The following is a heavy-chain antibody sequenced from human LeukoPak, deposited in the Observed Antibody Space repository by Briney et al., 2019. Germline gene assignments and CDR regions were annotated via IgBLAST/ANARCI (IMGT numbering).Heavy chain of an antibody. V-gene: IGHV3-53*01. CDR2: IYSGGST. CDR1: GFTVSSNY. D-gene: IGHD2-2*01. Sequence: GGSLRLSCAASGFTVSSNYMSWVRQAPGKGLEWVSVIYSGGSTYYADSVKGRFTISRDNSKNTLYLQMNSLRAEDTAVYYCAKDTLSCSSTSCYLFDYWGQGTLVTVSS. CDR3: AKDTLSCSSTSCYLFDY. J-gene: IGHJ4*02.